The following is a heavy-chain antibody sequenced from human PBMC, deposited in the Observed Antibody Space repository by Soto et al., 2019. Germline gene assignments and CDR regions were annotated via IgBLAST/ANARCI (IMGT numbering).Heavy chain of an antibody. D-gene: IGHD3-16*02. CDR2: IYHDVRT. CDR3: ASDYRVPSAGAMDV. CDR1: GDSVSSVAYS. J-gene: IGHJ6*02. V-gene: IGHV4-30-2*01. Sequence: SETLSLTCAVSGDSVSSVAYSCGWIRQPPGKGLEWIGYIYHDVRTYYNPSLKSRVTISKDSSKNQFCLKVNSVTAADTAVYYCASDYRVPSAGAMDVWGQGTKVTVSS.